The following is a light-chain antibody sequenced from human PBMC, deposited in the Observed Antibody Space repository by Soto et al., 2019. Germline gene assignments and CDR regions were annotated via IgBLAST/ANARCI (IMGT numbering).Light chain of an antibody. CDR2: XAS. Sequence: IVLTQFPSTLSLSPGERATLSCRASQCVXSHFVWYQEKPGKAPRVLIYXASNRATGIPAMFSGSGSGTDFTITISSLEPEDVAVYYCQERSNWSTFGQGTRLEIK. CDR3: QERSNWST. CDR1: QCVXSH. J-gene: IGKJ5*01. V-gene: IGKV3-11*01.